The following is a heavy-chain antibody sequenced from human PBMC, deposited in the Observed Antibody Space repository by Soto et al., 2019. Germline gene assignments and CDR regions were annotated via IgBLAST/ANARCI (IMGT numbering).Heavy chain of an antibody. Sequence: ASVKVSCKASGGTFSSYAISWVRQAPGQGLEWMGGIIPIFGTANYAQKFQGRVTITADESTSTAYMELSSLRSEDTAVYYCARENDYGGNSVPHYWGQGTLVTVSS. CDR3: ARENDYGGNSVPHY. J-gene: IGHJ4*02. V-gene: IGHV1-69*13. CDR1: GGTFSSYA. D-gene: IGHD4-17*01. CDR2: IIPIFGTA.